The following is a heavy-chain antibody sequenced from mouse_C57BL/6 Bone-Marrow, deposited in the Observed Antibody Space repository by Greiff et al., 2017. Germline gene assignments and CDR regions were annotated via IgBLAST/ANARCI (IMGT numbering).Heavy chain of an antibody. Sequence: VQLQQSGPGLVQPSQSLSITCTVSGFSLTSYGVHWVRQSPGKGLEWLGVIWRGGSTDYNAAFMSRLRITKDNSKSQVFCKMNSLQADDTAIYYCAKGRDLPAMDYWGQGTSVTVSS. V-gene: IGHV2-5*01. D-gene: IGHD5-1*01. J-gene: IGHJ4*01. CDR1: GFSLTSYG. CDR2: IWRGGST. CDR3: AKGRDLPAMDY.